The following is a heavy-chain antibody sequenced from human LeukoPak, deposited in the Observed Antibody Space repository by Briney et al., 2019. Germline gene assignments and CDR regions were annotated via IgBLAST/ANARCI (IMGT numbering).Heavy chain of an antibody. Sequence: GGSLRLSCAASGFTLSSYSMNWVRQAPGKGLEWVSYISSSSSTIYYADSVKGRFTISRDNAKNSLYLQMNSLRDEDTAVYYCARDFYDSSGYYLPMDDAFDIWGQGTVVTVSS. CDR1: GFTLSSYS. CDR2: ISSSSSTI. V-gene: IGHV3-48*02. CDR3: ARDFYDSSGYYLPMDDAFDI. D-gene: IGHD3-22*01. J-gene: IGHJ3*02.